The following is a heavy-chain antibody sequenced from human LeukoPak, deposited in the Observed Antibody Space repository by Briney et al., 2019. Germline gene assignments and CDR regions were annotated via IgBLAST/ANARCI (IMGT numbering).Heavy chain of an antibody. J-gene: IGHJ4*02. Sequence: SVKVSCKASGYTFTSYGISWVRRAPGQGLEWMGGIIPIFGTANYAQKFQGRVTITADESTSTAYMELSSLRSEDTAVYYCARDEKWGQGTLVTVSS. V-gene: IGHV1-69*13. CDR2: IIPIFGTA. CDR1: GYTFTSYG. CDR3: ARDEK.